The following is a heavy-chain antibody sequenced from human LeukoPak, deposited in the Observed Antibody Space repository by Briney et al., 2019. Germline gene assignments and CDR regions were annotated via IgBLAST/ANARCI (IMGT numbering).Heavy chain of an antibody. V-gene: IGHV3-23*01. CDR3: AKTFCSSITCYLDYYYMDV. D-gene: IGHD2-2*01. CDR1: GFTFSSYA. CDR2: ISGSGGST. Sequence: GGSLRLSCAASGFTFSSYAMSWVRQAPGKGLEWVSAISGSGGSTYYADSVKGRFTISRDNSKNTVYLQMNSLSAEDTAVYYCAKTFCSSITCYLDYYYMDVWGKGTTVTISS. J-gene: IGHJ6*03.